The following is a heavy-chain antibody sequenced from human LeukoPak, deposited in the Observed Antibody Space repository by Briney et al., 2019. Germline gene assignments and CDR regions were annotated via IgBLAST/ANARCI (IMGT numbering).Heavy chain of an antibody. CDR3: ARGLRQAGLAPLEF. Sequence: GESLRLSCAASGFGVSLYGMHWVRQAPGKGLEWVAFLRSDTNSEHYAVSVKGRFAISRGTSKDTLNLQMRSLRVEDTALYYCARGLRQAGLAPLEFWGQGTQVIVSS. D-gene: IGHD3-10*01. J-gene: IGHJ4*02. V-gene: IGHV3-30*02. CDR2: LRSDTNSE. CDR1: GFGVSLYG.